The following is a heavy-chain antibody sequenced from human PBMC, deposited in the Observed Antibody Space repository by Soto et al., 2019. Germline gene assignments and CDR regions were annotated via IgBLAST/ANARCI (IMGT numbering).Heavy chain of an antibody. J-gene: IGHJ6*02. D-gene: IGHD3-22*01. CDR2: IIPIFGTA. CDR3: ASGYYYESSGYYADVGRDV. Sequence: ASVNVSCKASGGTYSSYAISWVRQAPGQGLEWMGGIIPIFGTANYAQKFQGRVTITADESTSTAYMELSSLRSEDTAVYYCASGYYYESSGYYADVGRDVWGRGNMVTVSS. V-gene: IGHV1-69*13. CDR1: GGTYSSYA.